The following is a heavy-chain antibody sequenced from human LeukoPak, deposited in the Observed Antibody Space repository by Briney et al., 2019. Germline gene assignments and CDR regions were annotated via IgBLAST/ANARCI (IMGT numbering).Heavy chain of an antibody. CDR3: ARVRGNSCDY. Sequence: ASVTISCKTSGYTLSDYYMHWVRQAPGQGLEWLGWIRGDTGDTDSPQKFQGRVTMNRDTSTNTAYLELSRLKYDDTAMYFCARVRGNSCDYWGQGTLVTVSS. D-gene: IGHD6-13*01. J-gene: IGHJ4*02. CDR2: IRGDTGDT. V-gene: IGHV1-2*02. CDR1: GYTLSDYY.